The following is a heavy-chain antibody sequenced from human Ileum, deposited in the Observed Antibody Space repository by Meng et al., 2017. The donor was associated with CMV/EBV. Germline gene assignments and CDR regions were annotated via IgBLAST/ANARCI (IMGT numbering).Heavy chain of an antibody. J-gene: IGHJ4*02. CDR2: LTRDGRT. D-gene: IGHD4-11*01. CDR3: ARDGDYKLDY. CDR1: GFTFSTSW. Sequence: GGSSRLSCATSGFTFSTSWMHWVRRVPGKGLLWVSRLTRDGRTDYADSVKGRFTISRDDATSTLYLHMNSLRDEDTAVYYCARDGDYKLDYWGQGTLVTVSS. V-gene: IGHV3-74*01.